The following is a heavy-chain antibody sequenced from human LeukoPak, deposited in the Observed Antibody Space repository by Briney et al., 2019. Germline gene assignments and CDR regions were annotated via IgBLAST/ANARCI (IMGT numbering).Heavy chain of an antibody. D-gene: IGHD3-3*01. CDR2: IIPILGVT. CDR1: GGTLSRNA. Sequence: ASVKVSCKASGGTLSRNAITWVRQAPGQGLEWMGRIIPILGVTDYPQKFQGRVTITADKSTSTAYMELSRLRSEDTAVYYCARDGVGHEYGFDYWGQGTLVTVSS. V-gene: IGHV1-69*04. J-gene: IGHJ4*02. CDR3: ARDGVGHEYGFDY.